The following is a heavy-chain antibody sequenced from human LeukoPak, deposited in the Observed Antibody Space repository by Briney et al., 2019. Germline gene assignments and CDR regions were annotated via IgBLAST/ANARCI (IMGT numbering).Heavy chain of an antibody. CDR2: ISGSGGST. D-gene: IGHD5-18*01. CDR1: GSTFSSYA. Sequence: GGSLRLSCAASGSTFSSYAMSWVRRAPGKGLEWVSAISGSGGSTYYADSVKGRFTISRDNSKNTLYLQMNSLRAEDTAVYYCAKDTAMGYYYYGMDVWGQGTTVTVSS. J-gene: IGHJ6*02. CDR3: AKDTAMGYYYYGMDV. V-gene: IGHV3-23*01.